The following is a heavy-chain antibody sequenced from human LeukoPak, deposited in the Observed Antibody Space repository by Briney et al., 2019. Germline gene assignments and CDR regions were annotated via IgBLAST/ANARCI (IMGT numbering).Heavy chain of an antibody. CDR1: GGSFSGYY. CDR2: INHSGST. V-gene: IGHV4-34*01. J-gene: IGHJ4*02. Sequence: PSETLSLTCAVYGGSFSGYYWSWIRQPPGKGLEWIGEINHSGSTNYNPSLKSRVTISVDTSKNQFSLKLSSVTAADTAVYCCARAQVRLRRGGQFDYWGQGTLVTVSS. D-gene: IGHD3-10*01. CDR3: ARAQVRLRRGGQFDY.